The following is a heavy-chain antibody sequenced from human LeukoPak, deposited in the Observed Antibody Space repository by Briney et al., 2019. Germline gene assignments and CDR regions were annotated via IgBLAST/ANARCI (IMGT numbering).Heavy chain of an antibody. CDR1: GYSFTSYW. D-gene: IGHD5-12*01. CDR2: SYPGDSDT. J-gene: IGHJ4*02. CDR3: ARQIVATIKFFDY. Sequence: GESLKITCKGSGYSFTSYWIGWVRQMPRKGLEWMGISYPGDSDTRYSPSVQGQVTISADKSISTVYLQWSSLKASDTAMYYCARQIVATIKFFDYWGQGTLVTVSS. V-gene: IGHV5-51*01.